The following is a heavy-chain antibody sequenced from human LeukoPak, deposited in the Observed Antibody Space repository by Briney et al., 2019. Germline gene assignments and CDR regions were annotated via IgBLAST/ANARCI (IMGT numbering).Heavy chain of an antibody. D-gene: IGHD6-19*01. CDR2: ISSTGRT. CDR3: AKGAGPPWFDP. V-gene: IGHV4-61*02. J-gene: IGHJ5*02. CDR1: GGSISSGSYY. Sequence: SSETLSLTCTVSGGSISSGSYYWSWIRQPAGKGLEWIGRISSTGRTDYNPSLTSRVTISIDTSKNQLSMQLNSVTAADTAVYYCAKGAGPPWFDPWGQGTLVTVSS.